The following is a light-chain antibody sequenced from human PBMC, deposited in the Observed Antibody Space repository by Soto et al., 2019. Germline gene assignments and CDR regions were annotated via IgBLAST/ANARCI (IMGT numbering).Light chain of an antibody. CDR1: KLGYKY. CDR2: QDT. V-gene: IGLV3-1*01. CDR3: QAWDYRTVV. J-gene: IGLJ2*01. Sequence: SYELTQPPSVSVSPGQTASITCSGDKLGYKYACWYQQKPGQSPVLVIYQDTKRPSGIPERFSGSNSGNTATLTISGTQAMDEADYYCQAWDYRTVVFGGGTKLTVL.